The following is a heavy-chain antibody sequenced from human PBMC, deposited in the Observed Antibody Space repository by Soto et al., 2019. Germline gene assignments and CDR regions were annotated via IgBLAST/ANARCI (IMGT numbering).Heavy chain of an antibody. CDR1: GFTFSSYW. CDR3: VRGRGLLEY. J-gene: IGHJ4*02. Sequence: EVQLVESGGGLVQPGGSLGLSCVASGFTFSSYWMGWVRQAPGQGLEWVANIRQDGSEKNHVDSVKGRFSISRDNAKNSLYLQMNNLRAADTAVYYCVRGRGLLEYWGQGTLLTVSS. V-gene: IGHV3-7*01. D-gene: IGHD1-1*01. CDR2: IRQDGSEK.